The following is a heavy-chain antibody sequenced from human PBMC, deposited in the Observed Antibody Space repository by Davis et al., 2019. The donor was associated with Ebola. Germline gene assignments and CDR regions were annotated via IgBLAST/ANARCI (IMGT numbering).Heavy chain of an antibody. CDR1: GGSISSYY. CDR2: IYYSGST. J-gene: IGHJ5*02. D-gene: IGHD4-17*01. Sequence: GSLRLSCTVPGGSISSYYWSWIRQPPGKGLEWIGYIYYSGSTNYNPSLKSRVTISVDTSKNQFSLKLSSVTAADTAVYYCARHHGVTENWFDPWGQGTLVTVSS. V-gene: IGHV4-59*08. CDR3: ARHHGVTENWFDP.